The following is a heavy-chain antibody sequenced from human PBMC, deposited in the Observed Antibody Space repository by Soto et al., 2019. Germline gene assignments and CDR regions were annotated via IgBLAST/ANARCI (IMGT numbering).Heavy chain of an antibody. D-gene: IGHD6-13*01. V-gene: IGHV1-69*12. CDR1: GGTFGIYA. CDR3: ARSLYSSSWYHSGNSYYYYGMDV. J-gene: IGHJ6*02. Sequence: QVQLVQSGAEVKKPGSSVKDSCKASGGTFGIYAITWVRQAPGQGLEWMGGIIAFSDIVNYTQKLQGRVTITADESTSTAYLDLSSLRSDDTAVYYCARSLYSSSWYHSGNSYYYYGMDVWGQGTTVTVSS. CDR2: IIAFSDIV.